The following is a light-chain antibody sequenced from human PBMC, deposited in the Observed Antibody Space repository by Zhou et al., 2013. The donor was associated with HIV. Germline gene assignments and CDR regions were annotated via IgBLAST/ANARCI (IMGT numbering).Light chain of an antibody. Sequence: DIQMTQSPSSVSASVGDRVTITCRASQDITSWLAWYQQKPGQAPKLLIYAASSLQTGVPSRFSGSGSGTDFTFTISSLQPEDIATYYCQQYDNLCSFGQGTKLEIK. J-gene: IGKJ2*04. CDR2: AAS. CDR1: QDITSW. V-gene: IGKV1-33*01. CDR3: QQYDNLCS.